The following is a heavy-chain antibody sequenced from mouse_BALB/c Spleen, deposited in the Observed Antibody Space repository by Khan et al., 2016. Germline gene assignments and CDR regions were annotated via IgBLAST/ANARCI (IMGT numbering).Heavy chain of an antibody. V-gene: IGHV1-54*01. Sequence: QVQLKESGAELVRPGTSVKVSCKASGYAFTNYLIEWVKQRPGQGLEWIGVINPGSGGSNYNEKFKGKATLTADKSSSTAYMQLSSLTSDDSAVYFSAIKGFYGNYVYYFDYWGQGTTLTVSS. CDR1: GYAFTNYL. D-gene: IGHD2-1*01. J-gene: IGHJ2*01. CDR2: INPGSGGS. CDR3: AIKGFYGNYVYYFDY.